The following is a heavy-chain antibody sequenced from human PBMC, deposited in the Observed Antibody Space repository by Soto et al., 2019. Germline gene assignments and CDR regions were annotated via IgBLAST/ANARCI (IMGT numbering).Heavy chain of an antibody. J-gene: IGHJ4*02. CDR3: ATKFRSYFDH. CDR1: GFTFSTFA. CDR2: VGDDGFRT. Sequence: PSETLRLSCVASGFTFSTFAMTWVRQTPGKGLEWVATVGDDGFRTNVADSVKGRFIISRDNSKDTLSLEMSSLRVEDTGIYYCATKFRSYFDHWGQGVRVTVSS. V-gene: IGHV3-23*01.